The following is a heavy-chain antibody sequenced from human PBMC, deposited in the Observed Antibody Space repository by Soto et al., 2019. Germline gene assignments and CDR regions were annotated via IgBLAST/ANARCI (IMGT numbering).Heavy chain of an antibody. Sequence: ASVKVSCKASGYTFTSYGISWVRQAPGQGLEWMGWISAYNGNTNYAQKLQGRVTMTTDTSTSTAYMELRSLRSDDTAVYYCARLSGYSYGYVASDYFDYWGQGTPVTVSS. CDR1: GYTFTSYG. V-gene: IGHV1-18*01. CDR2: ISAYNGNT. D-gene: IGHD5-18*01. CDR3: ARLSGYSYGYVASDYFDY. J-gene: IGHJ4*02.